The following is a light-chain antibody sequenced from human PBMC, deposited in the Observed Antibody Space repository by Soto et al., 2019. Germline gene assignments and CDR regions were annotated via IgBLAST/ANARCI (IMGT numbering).Light chain of an antibody. Sequence: VMTQSPATLSVSPGERAALSCRASQSVSTNLAWYQQKPGQPPRLLIYFASTRATAVPARFTAGGSGTEFTLTISSLQSDDLAVYYCQQYGSSRWTLGQGTKVEIK. CDR2: FAS. CDR1: QSVSTN. CDR3: QQYGSSRWT. V-gene: IGKV3-15*01. J-gene: IGKJ1*01.